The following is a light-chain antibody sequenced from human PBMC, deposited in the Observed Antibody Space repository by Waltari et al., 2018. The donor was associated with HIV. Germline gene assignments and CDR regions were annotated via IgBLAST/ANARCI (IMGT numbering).Light chain of an antibody. V-gene: IGKV3-15*01. J-gene: IGKJ1*01. CDR1: QSIGSD. CDR3: QQYNTWRWT. Sequence: EIVMTQSPATLSVSPGERATLSCRASQSIGSDLVWYQQTPGQAPRLLIYDSSTRATGIPASRFSGSGSGTEFALTISGLQTEDSAVYFCQQYNTWRWTFGQGTKVEI. CDR2: DSS.